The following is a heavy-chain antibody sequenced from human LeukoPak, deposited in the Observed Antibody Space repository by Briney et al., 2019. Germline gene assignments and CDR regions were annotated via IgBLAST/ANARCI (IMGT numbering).Heavy chain of an antibody. V-gene: IGHV1-2*02. CDR3: ARVTSAFLLVRGAEYFQH. D-gene: IGHD3-10*01. Sequence: ASVKVSCKASGYTFTGYYMHWVRQAPGQGLEWMGWINPNSGGTNYAQKFQGRVTMTRDTSISTAYMELSRLRSDDTAVYYCARVTSAFLLVRGAEYFQHWGQGTLVTVSS. J-gene: IGHJ1*01. CDR2: INPNSGGT. CDR1: GYTFTGYY.